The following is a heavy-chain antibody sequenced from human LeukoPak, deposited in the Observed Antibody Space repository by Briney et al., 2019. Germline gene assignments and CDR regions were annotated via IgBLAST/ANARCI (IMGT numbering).Heavy chain of an antibody. J-gene: IGHJ4*02. D-gene: IGHD3-10*01. V-gene: IGHV3-53*01. CDR3: ARSPGVYYYGSGSSHFDY. CDR2: IYSGGST. Sequence: GGSLRLSCVASGFTVSSNYMSWVRQAPGKGLEWVSVIYSGGSTYYADSVKGRFTISRDNSKNTLYLQMNSLRAEDTAVYYCARSPGVYYYGSGSSHFDYWGQGTLVTVSS. CDR1: GFTVSSNY.